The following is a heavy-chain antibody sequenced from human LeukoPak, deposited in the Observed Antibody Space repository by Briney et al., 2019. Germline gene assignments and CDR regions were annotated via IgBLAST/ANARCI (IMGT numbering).Heavy chain of an antibody. CDR2: IYTSGST. V-gene: IGHV4-4*07. CDR3: ARVGLIAVAGTLGFDY. D-gene: IGHD6-19*01. Sequence: SETLSLTCTVSGGSISSYYWSWIRQPAGKGLELIGRIYTSGSTNYNPSLKSRVTMSVDTSKNQFSLKLSSVTAADTAVYYCARVGLIAVAGTLGFDYWGQGTLVTVSS. CDR1: GGSISSYY. J-gene: IGHJ4*02.